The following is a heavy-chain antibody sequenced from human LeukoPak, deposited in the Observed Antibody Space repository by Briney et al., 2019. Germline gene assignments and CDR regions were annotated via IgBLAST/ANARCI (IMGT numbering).Heavy chain of an antibody. CDR1: GDSISSDFY. J-gene: IGHJ4*02. V-gene: IGHV4-38-2*02. CDR3: ARHDY. Sequence: SETLSLTCTVSGDSISSDFYWGWIRQPPGKGLEWIGSIYHSGNTYHNPSLKSRVTISLDTSKNQFSLKLSSMTAADTAVYYCARHDYWGQGTLVTVSS. CDR2: IYHSGNT.